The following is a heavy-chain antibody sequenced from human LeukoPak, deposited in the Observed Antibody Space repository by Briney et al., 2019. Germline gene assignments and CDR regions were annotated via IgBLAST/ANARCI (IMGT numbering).Heavy chain of an antibody. CDR2: IYSGGST. Sequence: GGSLRLSCRASGLTVSSNYMSWVRQAPGKGLEWVSSIYSGGSTYYADSVRGRFTVSRDNGIYSLFLQMNSLRAEDTAVYYCARGDGSSSGLYFDSWGRGTLVTVSS. CDR1: GLTVSSNY. D-gene: IGHD6-6*01. CDR3: ARGDGSSSGLYFDS. J-gene: IGHJ4*02. V-gene: IGHV3-53*01.